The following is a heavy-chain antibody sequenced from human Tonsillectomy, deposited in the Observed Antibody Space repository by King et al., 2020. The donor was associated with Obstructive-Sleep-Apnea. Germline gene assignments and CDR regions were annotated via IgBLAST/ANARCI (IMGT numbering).Heavy chain of an antibody. CDR3: ARDSQTLYGSGSYGMDV. D-gene: IGHD3-10*01. Sequence: VQLQESGPGLEKPSQTLSLTCTVSGGSISSGGYYWSWIRQHPGKGLEWIGYIYYSGSTYYSPSLKSRVTISVDTSKNQFSLKLSSVTAADTAVYYCARDSQTLYGSGSYGMDVWGQGTTVTVSS. J-gene: IGHJ6*02. CDR1: GGSISSGGYY. CDR2: IYYSGST. V-gene: IGHV4-31*03.